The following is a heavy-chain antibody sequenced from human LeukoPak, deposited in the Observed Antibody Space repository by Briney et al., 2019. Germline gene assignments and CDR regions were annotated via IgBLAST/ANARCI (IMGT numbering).Heavy chain of an antibody. Sequence: SVKVSCKASGGTFSSYAISWVRQAPGQGLEWVGGIIPIFGTANYAQKFQGRVTITADKSTSTAYMELSSLRSEDTAVYYCARASSGYSYGYAFDYWGQGTLVTVSS. D-gene: IGHD5-18*01. CDR3: ARASSGYSYGYAFDY. CDR2: IIPIFGTA. J-gene: IGHJ4*02. CDR1: GGTFSSYA. V-gene: IGHV1-69*06.